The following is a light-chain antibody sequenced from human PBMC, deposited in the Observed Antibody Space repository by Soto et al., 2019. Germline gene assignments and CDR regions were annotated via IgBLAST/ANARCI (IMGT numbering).Light chain of an antibody. J-gene: IGLJ1*01. CDR1: HSDVGSYNL. CDR2: EVN. CDR3: CSYAGSTTQTYV. Sequence: QSVLTQPASVSGSPGQSITISCTGTHSDVGSYNLVSWYQQHPGKAHKVNIYEVNERPSGVSDRFSGSKSGNTASLKISGLQAEDEADYYCCSYAGSTTQTYVFGSGTKVTVL. V-gene: IGLV2-23*02.